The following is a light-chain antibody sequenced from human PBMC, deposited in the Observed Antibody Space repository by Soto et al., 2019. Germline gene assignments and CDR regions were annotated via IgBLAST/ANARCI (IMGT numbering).Light chain of an antibody. CDR3: QQRSTWPPFS. V-gene: IGKV3D-20*02. Sequence: EIVLTQSPATLSLSPGERATLSCRASQSVTRNQLAWFQRKPGQAPRLLIYGASNRATGIPDRISGSGSGTDFTLIISRLEREDFAVYYCQQRSTWPPFSFGPGTKVDIK. CDR2: GAS. CDR1: QSVTRNQ. J-gene: IGKJ3*01.